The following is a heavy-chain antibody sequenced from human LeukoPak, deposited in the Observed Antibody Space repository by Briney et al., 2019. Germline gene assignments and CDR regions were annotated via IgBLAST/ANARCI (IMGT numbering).Heavy chain of an antibody. J-gene: IGHJ4*02. CDR3: ARDHNIVAPFDY. CDR2: INAGNGNT. CDR1: GYTFTSYA. D-gene: IGHD5-12*01. V-gene: IGHV1-3*01. Sequence: ASVKVSCKASGYTFTSYAMHWVRQAPGQRLEWMGWINAGNGNTKYSQKFQGRVTITRDTSVSTAYMELSSLRSEDTAVYYCARDHNIVAPFDYWGQETLVTVSS.